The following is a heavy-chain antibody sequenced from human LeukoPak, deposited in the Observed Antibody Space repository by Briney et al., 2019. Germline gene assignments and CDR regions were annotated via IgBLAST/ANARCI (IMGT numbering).Heavy chain of an antibody. D-gene: IGHD3-16*02. J-gene: IGHJ4*02. Sequence: GESLKISCKRSGYSFTNYWIGGVRQMPGKGLEWMGIIHPGESDIRHSPSFQGQVTISADTSTSTAYLQWSRLKASDTAMYYCARYRPAPNYYFVYWGQGTLVTVSS. V-gene: IGHV5-51*01. CDR1: GYSFTNYW. CDR3: ARYRPAPNYYFVY. CDR2: IHPGESDI.